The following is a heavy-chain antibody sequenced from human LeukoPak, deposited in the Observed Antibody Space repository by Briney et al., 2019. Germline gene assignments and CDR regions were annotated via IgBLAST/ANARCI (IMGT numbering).Heavy chain of an antibody. CDR3: ARGSGYGSSGYYPNDAFDI. CDR1: GGSISSSSYY. D-gene: IGHD3-22*01. J-gene: IGHJ3*02. CDR2: IYYSGST. Sequence: SETLSLTCTVSGGSISSSSYYWGWIRQPPGKGLEWIGSIYYSGSTYYNPSLKSRVTISVDTSKNQFSLKLSSVTAADTAVYYCARGSGYGSSGYYPNDAFDIWGQGTMVTVSS. V-gene: IGHV4-39*01.